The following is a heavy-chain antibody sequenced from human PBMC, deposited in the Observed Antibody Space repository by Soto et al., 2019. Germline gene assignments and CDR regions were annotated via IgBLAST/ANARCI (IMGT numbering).Heavy chain of an antibody. CDR1: GGSISSGAYY. D-gene: IGHD3-3*01. J-gene: IGHJ6*02. CDR2: IYYIGST. V-gene: IGHV4-31*03. Sequence: SETLSLTCTVSGGSISSGAYYWSWIRQHPGKGLEWIGYIYYIGSTYYNPSLTSRVTISVDTSKNQFSLKLSSVTAADTAVYYCARCLEWPRYYYGMDVWGQGTTVTSP. CDR3: ARCLEWPRYYYGMDV.